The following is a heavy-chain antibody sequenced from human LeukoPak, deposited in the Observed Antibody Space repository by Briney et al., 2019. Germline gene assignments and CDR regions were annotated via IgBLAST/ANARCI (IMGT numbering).Heavy chain of an antibody. CDR2: ISGSGSST. CDR1: TFTSANYA. CDR3: AKDWGAAAGSGYLDY. V-gene: IGHV3-23*01. D-gene: IGHD6-13*01. Sequence: PGGSLRLSCAASTFTSANYAMSWVRQAPGKGLEWVSSISGSGSSTNYADSVKGRFTIPRDNSKNTLYLQMNSLRAEDTAVYYCAKDWGAAAGSGYLDYWGQGTLVTVSS. J-gene: IGHJ4*02.